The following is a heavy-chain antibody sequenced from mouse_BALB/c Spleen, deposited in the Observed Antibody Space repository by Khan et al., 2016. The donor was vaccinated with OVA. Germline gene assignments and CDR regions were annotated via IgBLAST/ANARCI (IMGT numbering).Heavy chain of an antibody. CDR3: ARVGYNGTMDY. Sequence: VQLQESGPELKKPGETVKISCKASGYTFTIYGMNWVRQAPGKGLKWMGWINTYTGEPTYADDFKGRFAFSLETSASTAFLQINNLKNEDTATXFCARVGYNGTMDYWGQGTSVTVSS. CDR2: INTYTGEP. V-gene: IGHV9-3-1*01. J-gene: IGHJ4*01. CDR1: GYTFTIYG. D-gene: IGHD2-14*01.